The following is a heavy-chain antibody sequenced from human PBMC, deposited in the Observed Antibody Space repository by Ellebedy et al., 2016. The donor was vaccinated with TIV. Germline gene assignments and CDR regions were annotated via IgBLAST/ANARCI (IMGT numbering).Heavy chain of an antibody. V-gene: IGHV4-59*01. CDR1: GGSISTFY. J-gene: IGHJ4*02. CDR3: AAYYGGRFDY. CDR2: IYYIGIT. D-gene: IGHD4-23*01. Sequence: MPSETLSLTCNVSGGSISTFYWSWIRQPPGKGLEFIGYIYYIGITNYNPSLESRVAILIATSENQFSLRLSSVTAADTAVYYCAAYYGGRFDYWGQGTLVTVSS.